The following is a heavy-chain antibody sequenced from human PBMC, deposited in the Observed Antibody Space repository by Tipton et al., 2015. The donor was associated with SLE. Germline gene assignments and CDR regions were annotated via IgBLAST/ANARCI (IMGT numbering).Heavy chain of an antibody. V-gene: IGHV4-38-2*01. CDR1: GYSIITGYY. Sequence: GLVKPSETLSLICDISGYSIITGYYWGWIRQPPGKGLEWIGNIYHSGRTYSNPSLESRVIISVDASKNQIFLKLTSVTAADTATYYCARWGDYGDFWGRGTLVTVSS. D-gene: IGHD3-16*01. CDR3: ARWGDYGDF. J-gene: IGHJ4*02. CDR2: IYHSGRT.